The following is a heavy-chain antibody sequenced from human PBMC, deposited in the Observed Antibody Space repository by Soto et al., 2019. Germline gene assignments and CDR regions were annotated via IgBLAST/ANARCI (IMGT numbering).Heavy chain of an antibody. CDR2: IIPIFGTA. CDR1: GAPLSSYA. V-gene: IGHV1-69*13. J-gene: IGHJ6*01. Sequence: GGSVKAYSKASGAPLSSYAMSLVRQAPGQGLEWMGGIIPIFGTANYAQKFQGRVTITADESTSTAYMELSRLRSEDTAVYYCAGAHSSSLWGSYYYGMDVWGQGTTVTVSS. CDR3: AGAHSSSLWGSYYYGMDV. D-gene: IGHD6-6*01.